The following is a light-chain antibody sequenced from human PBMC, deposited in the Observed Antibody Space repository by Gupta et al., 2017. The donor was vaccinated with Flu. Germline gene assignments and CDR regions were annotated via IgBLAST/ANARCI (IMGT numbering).Light chain of an antibody. V-gene: IGLV4-69*01. CDR3: QTWGTGVV. CDR1: SGHSPYD. CDR2: VFNDARH. Sequence: VLTQSPSASASLGASVRVTCSLGSGHSPYDIAWHQQQPSKGPQFLMKVFNDARHTKGNGIPDRFSGSSFGAERYLIISSLQSEDEADYYCQTWGTGVVFGRGTKLTVL. J-gene: IGLJ3*02.